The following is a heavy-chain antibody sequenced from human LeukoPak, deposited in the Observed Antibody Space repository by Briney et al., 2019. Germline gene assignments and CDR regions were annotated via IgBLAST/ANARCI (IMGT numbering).Heavy chain of an antibody. D-gene: IGHD3-16*02. CDR1: GGSFSGYY. Sequence: PSETLSLTCAVYGGSFSGYYWSWIRQPPGKGLEWIGEINHSGSTNYNPSLKSRVTISVDTSKNQFSLKLSSVTAADTAVYYCASASHSLDRFSRWFDPWGQGTLVTVSS. J-gene: IGHJ5*02. CDR2: INHSGST. CDR3: ASASHSLDRFSRWFDP. V-gene: IGHV4-34*01.